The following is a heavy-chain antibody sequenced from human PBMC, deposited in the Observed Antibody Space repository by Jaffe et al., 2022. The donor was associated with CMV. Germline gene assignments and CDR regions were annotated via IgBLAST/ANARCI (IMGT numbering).Heavy chain of an antibody. V-gene: IGHV4-39*01. CDR1: GGSISSSSYY. Sequence: QLQLQESGPGLVKPSETLSLTCTVSGGSISSSSYYWGWIRQPPGKGLEWIGSIYYSGSTYYNPSLKSRVTISVDTSKNQFSLKLSSVTAADTAVYYCARQRLIQLWASGYMDVWGKGTTVTVSS. D-gene: IGHD5-18*01. CDR2: IYYSGST. CDR3: ARQRLIQLWASGYMDV. J-gene: IGHJ6*03.